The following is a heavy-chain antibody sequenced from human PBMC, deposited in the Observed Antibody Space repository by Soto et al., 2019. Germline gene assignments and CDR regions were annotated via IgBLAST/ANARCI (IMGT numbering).Heavy chain of an antibody. CDR2: ISGSGGST. J-gene: IGHJ3*02. V-gene: IGHV3-23*01. CDR1: GFTFSSYA. D-gene: IGHD3-3*01. CDR3: AKDISSYYDFWSGPKEAFDI. Sequence: GSLRLSCAASGFTFSSYAMSWVRQAPGKGLEWVSAISGSGGSTYYADSVKGRFTISRDNSKNTLYLQMNSLRAEGTAVYYCAKDISSYYDFWSGPKEAFDIWGQGTMVTVSS.